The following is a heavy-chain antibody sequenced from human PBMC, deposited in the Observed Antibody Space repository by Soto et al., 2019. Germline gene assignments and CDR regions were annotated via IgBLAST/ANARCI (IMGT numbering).Heavy chain of an antibody. D-gene: IGHD6-13*01. Sequence: GDYRGWPRQAPGQGLEWMGWINPNSGGTNYAQKFQGWVTMTRDTSISTAYMELSRLRSDDTAVYYCARARGQQPRFDPWGQGTLVTVSS. CDR1: GDY. V-gene: IGHV1-2*04. CDR3: ARARGQQPRFDP. J-gene: IGHJ5*02. CDR2: INPNSGGT.